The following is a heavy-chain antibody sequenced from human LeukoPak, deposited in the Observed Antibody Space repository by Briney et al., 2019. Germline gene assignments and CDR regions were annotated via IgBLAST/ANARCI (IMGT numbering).Heavy chain of an antibody. CDR2: ISYDGSNK. J-gene: IGHJ3*02. V-gene: IGHV3-30-3*01. Sequence: GGSLRLSCAASGFTFTNYAMYWVRQAPGKGLEWVAVISYDGSNKYYADSVKGRLTISRDRSKNTLYLQMNSLRPEDMAVYYCATARDTTMANNAFDIWGQGTMVTVSS. CDR3: ATARDTTMANNAFDI. D-gene: IGHD5-18*01. CDR1: GFTFTNYA.